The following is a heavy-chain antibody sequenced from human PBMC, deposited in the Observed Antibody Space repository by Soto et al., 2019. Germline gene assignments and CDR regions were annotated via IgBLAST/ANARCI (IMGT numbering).Heavy chain of an antibody. CDR2: INPSGGST. V-gene: IGHV1-46*03. CDR1: GYTFTSYY. Sequence: ASVKVSCKASGYTFTSYYMHWVRQAPGQGLEWMGIINPSGGSTSYAQKFQGRVTMTRDTSTSTVYMELSSLRSEDTAVYYCARFRELIRRVRGFRAFALDMGAKGTMVTV. CDR3: ARFRELIRRVRGFRAFALDM. D-gene: IGHD3-10*01. J-gene: IGHJ3*02.